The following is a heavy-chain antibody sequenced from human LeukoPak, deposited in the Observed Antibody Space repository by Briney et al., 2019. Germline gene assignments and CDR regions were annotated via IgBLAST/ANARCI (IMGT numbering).Heavy chain of an antibody. CDR3: TGHYYLFDY. V-gene: IGHV3-73*01. CDR2: IRSKANSYAT. Sequence: PGGSLKLSCAASGFTFSVSAMHWVRQASGKGLEWVGRIRSKANSYATAYAASVKGRFTISRDDSKNTAYLQMNSLKTEDTAVYYCTGHYYLFDYWGQGTLVTVSS. CDR1: GFTFSVSA. J-gene: IGHJ4*02. D-gene: IGHD3-22*01.